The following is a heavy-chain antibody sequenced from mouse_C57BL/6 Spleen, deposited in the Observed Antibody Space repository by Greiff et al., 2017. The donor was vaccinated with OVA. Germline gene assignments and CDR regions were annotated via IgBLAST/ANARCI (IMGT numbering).Heavy chain of an antibody. CDR3: ARSNYYYGSSYHFDY. Sequence: EVQLQQSGPELVKPGASVKISCKASGYTFTDYYMNWVKQSHGKSLEWIGDINPNNGGTSYNQKFKGKATLTVDKSSSTAYMELRSLTSEDSAVYYCARSNYYYGSSYHFDYWGQGTTLTVSS. D-gene: IGHD1-1*01. J-gene: IGHJ2*01. CDR1: GYTFTDYY. V-gene: IGHV1-26*01. CDR2: INPNNGGT.